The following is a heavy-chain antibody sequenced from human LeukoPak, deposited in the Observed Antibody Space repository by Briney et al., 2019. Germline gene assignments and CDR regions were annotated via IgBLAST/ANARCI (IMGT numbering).Heavy chain of an antibody. CDR1: GFTFDDYA. CDR2: ISWNSGTI. Sequence: GGSQRLSCAASGFTFDDYAMHWVRQAPGKGLEWVSGISWNSGTIAYADSVKGRFTISRDNAKNSLYLQMNSLRAEDMALYYCAKASTRSFTSGYYGDAFDIWGQGTMVSVSS. CDR3: AKASTRSFTSGYYGDAFDI. D-gene: IGHD3-22*01. J-gene: IGHJ3*02. V-gene: IGHV3-9*03.